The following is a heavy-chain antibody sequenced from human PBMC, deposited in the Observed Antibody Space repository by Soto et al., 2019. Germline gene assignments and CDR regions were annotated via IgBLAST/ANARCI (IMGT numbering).Heavy chain of an antibody. CDR3: APHSGYYDY. J-gene: IGHJ4*02. Sequence: EVQLVESGGGLVQPGGSLRLSCAASGFTFSSYSMNWFRQAPGKGLEWVAYISSSSSTIYYAESVKGRFTISRDNAKNSLYLQMNSLRAEDTAVYYCAPHSGYYDYWGQGTLVTVSS. CDR2: ISSSSSTI. D-gene: IGHD3-22*01. V-gene: IGHV3-48*01. CDR1: GFTFSSYS.